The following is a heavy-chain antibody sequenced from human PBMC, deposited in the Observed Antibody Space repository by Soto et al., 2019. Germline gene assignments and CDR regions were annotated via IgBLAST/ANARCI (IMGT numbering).Heavy chain of an antibody. CDR2: ISYTGSV. CDR3: ARTVWQLNAFDF. CDR1: GGSISSGGYY. Sequence: SETLSLTCTVSGGSISSGGYYWSWIRRHPGKGLEWIGQISYTGSVNYNPSLQSRVAISVDTSKVQFSLTLSSMTAADTAVYYCARTVWQLNAFDFWGQGTMVIVSS. J-gene: IGHJ3*01. V-gene: IGHV4-61*08. D-gene: IGHD2-21*01.